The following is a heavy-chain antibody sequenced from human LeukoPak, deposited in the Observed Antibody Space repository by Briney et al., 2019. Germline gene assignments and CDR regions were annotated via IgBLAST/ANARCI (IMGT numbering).Heavy chain of an antibody. CDR2: IYYSGST. V-gene: IGHV4-39*07. Sequence: SETLSLTCTVSGGSISSSSYYWGWIRQPPGKGLEWIGSIYYSGSTYYNPSLQSRVTLSVDTSKNQFSLKLSSVTAADTAVYYCARDSEATLDAFDIWGQGTMVTVSS. CDR3: ARDSEATLDAFDI. J-gene: IGHJ3*02. CDR1: GGSISSSSYY.